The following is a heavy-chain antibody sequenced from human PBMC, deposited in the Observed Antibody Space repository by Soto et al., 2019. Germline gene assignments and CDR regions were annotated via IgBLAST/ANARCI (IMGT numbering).Heavy chain of an antibody. CDR1: GFTFSNYW. CDR2: IKQEGSEK. V-gene: IGHV3-7*01. Sequence: EVQLVESGGGLVQPGGSLRLSCAASGFTFSNYWMSWVRQAPGKGLEWVASIKQEGSEKDYVDSVRGRFTISRDNAKKSLYLQMTSLRAEDTAVYYCAREQGAYDFWFRKGYFYYTDVWGKGTTVTVSS. J-gene: IGHJ6*03. CDR3: AREQGAYDFWFRKGYFYYTDV. D-gene: IGHD3-3*01.